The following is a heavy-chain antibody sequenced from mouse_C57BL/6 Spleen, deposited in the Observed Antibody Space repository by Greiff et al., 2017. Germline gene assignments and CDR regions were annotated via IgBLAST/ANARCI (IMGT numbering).Heavy chain of an antibody. J-gene: IGHJ3*01. Sequence: VQLQQSGAELVKPGSSVKISCKASGYAFSSYWMNWVKQRPGKGLEWIGQIYPGDGDTNYNGKFKGKATLTADNSSSTAYMQLSRLTSEDSGVYYCARIREFAYWGQGTLVTVSA. CDR1: GYAFSSYW. CDR3: ARIREFAY. V-gene: IGHV1-80*01. CDR2: IYPGDGDT. D-gene: IGHD3-1*01.